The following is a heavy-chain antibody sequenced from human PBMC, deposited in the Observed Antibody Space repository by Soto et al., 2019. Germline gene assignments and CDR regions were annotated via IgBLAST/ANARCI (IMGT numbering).Heavy chain of an antibody. CDR1: GFTFSSYS. J-gene: IGHJ4*02. CDR2: ISSSSTI. Sequence: GALRLSCAASGFTFSSYSMNWVRQAPGKGLEWVSYISSSSTIYYADSVKGRFTISRDNAKNSLYLQMNSLRDEDTAVYYCASWPDATDYWGQGTLVTVSS. CDR3: ASWPDATDY. V-gene: IGHV3-48*02.